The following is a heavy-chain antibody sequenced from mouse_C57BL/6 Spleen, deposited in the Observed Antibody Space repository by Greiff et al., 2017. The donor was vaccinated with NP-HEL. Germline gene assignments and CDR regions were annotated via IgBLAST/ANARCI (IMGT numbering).Heavy chain of an antibody. D-gene: IGHD2-5*01. CDR3: ARDSNFYAMDY. J-gene: IGHJ4*01. V-gene: IGHV1-52*01. CDR1: GYTFTSYW. CDR2: IDPSDSET. Sequence: QVHVKQPGAELVRPGSSVKLSCKASGYTFTSYWMHWVKQRPIQGLEWIGNIDPSDSETHYNQKFKDKATLTVDKSSSTAYMQLSSLTSEDSAVYYCARDSNFYAMDYWGQGTSVTVSS.